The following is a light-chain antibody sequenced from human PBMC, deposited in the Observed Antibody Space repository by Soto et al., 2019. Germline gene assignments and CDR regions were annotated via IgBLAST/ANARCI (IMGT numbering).Light chain of an antibody. J-gene: IGKJ1*01. CDR3: QQYDSSPRT. CDR2: DAS. Sequence: EIVLTQSPATLSLSPGERATLSCRASQSVSSYLAWYQQKPGQAPRLLIYDASIRADGIPDRFSGSGSETGFTLTISRLEPEDFAVYYCQQYDSSPRTFGQGTKVDIK. V-gene: IGKV3-20*01. CDR1: QSVSSY.